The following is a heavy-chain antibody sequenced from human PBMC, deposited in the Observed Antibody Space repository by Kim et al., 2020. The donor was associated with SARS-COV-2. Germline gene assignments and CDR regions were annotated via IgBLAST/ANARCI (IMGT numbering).Heavy chain of an antibody. CDR2: ISYDGSNK. Sequence: GGSLTLSCAASGFTFSSYAMHWVRQAPGKGLEWVAVISYDGSNKYYADSVKGRFTISRDNSKNTLYLQMNSLRAEDTAVYYCARDLASAHCSSTSYYVGVYYYYGMDVWGQGTTVTVSS. V-gene: IGHV3-30*04. CDR1: GFTFSSYA. J-gene: IGHJ6*02. CDR3: ARDLASAHCSSTSYYVGVYYYYGMDV. D-gene: IGHD2-2*01.